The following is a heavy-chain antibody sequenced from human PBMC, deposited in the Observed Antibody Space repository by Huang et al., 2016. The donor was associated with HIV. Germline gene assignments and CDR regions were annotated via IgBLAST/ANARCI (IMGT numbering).Heavy chain of an antibody. CDR3: ARWMSSGSYYYFDF. Sequence: ELQLVQSGAEVKKPGESLKISCKGSENNFNTYWIGWVRQMPGKCLDWMGIIHPGDSDPRYCPSFRGQVTFSADKSINTAYLQWTYLKASDTAMYYCARWMSSGSYYYFDFWGQGTLVTVSS. J-gene: IGHJ4*02. CDR2: IHPGDSDP. V-gene: IGHV5-51*01. CDR1: ENNFNTYW. D-gene: IGHD1-26*01.